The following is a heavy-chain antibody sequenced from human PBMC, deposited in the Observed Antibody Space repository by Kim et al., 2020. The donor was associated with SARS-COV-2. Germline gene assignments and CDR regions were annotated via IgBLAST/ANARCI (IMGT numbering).Heavy chain of an antibody. CDR3: TTESREWIFGVVIPV. V-gene: IGHV3-15*01. J-gene: IGHJ6*02. D-gene: IGHD3-3*01. Sequence: APVKGRFTISRDDSKNTLYLQMNSLKTEDTAVYYCTTESREWIFGVVIPVWGQGTTVTVSS.